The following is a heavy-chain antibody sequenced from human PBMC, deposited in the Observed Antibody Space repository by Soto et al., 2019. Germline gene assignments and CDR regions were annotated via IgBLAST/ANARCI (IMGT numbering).Heavy chain of an antibody. CDR3: ARVRLDDFWSGYIYYYYYMDV. J-gene: IGHJ6*03. CDR1: GGSISSGGYY. CDR2: IYYSGST. V-gene: IGHV4-31*03. Sequence: PSETLSLTCTVSGGSISSGGYYWSWIRQHPGKGLEWIGYIYYSGSTYYNPSLKSRVTISVDTSKNQFSLKLGSVTAADTAVYYCARVRLDDFWSGYIYYYYYMDVWGKGTTVTVSS. D-gene: IGHD3-3*01.